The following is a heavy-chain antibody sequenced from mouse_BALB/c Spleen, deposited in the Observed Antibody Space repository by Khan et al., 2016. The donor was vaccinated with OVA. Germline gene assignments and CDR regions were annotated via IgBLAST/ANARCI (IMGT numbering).Heavy chain of an antibody. CDR1: GYTFTSYW. D-gene: IGHD2-1*01. Sequence: DLVKPGASVKLSCKASGYTFTSYWINWIKQRPGQGLECIGRIAPGSGSTYYNEIFKGKATLTVDTSSSTAYIQLSSLSSEDSAVYFCARENYYGNSYYVMDYWGQGTSVTVSS. CDR3: ARENYYGNSYYVMDY. V-gene: IGHV1S41*01. CDR2: IAPGSGST. J-gene: IGHJ4*01.